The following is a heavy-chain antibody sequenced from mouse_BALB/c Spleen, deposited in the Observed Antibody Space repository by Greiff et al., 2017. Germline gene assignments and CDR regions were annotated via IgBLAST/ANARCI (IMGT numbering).Heavy chain of an antibody. D-gene: IGHD2-1*01. CDR2: IYPSDSYT. CDR1: GYTFTSYW. CDR3: TRFYGNSRAMDY. J-gene: IGHJ4*01. Sequence: QVQLQQPGAELVRPGASVKLSCKASGYTFTSYWINWVKQRPGQGLEWIGNIYPSDSYTNYNQKFKDKATLTVDKSSSTAYMQLSSPTSEDSAVYYCTRFYGNSRAMDYWGQGTSVTVSS. V-gene: IGHV1-69*02.